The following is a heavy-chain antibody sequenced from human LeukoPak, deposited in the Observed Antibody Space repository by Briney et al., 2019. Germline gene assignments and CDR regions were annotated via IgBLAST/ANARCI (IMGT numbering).Heavy chain of an antibody. CDR3: ARDHCSGGNCYDYFDY. J-gene: IGHJ4*02. D-gene: IGHD2-15*01. V-gene: IGHV3-53*01. Sequence: GGSLRLSCAASESTVRSYHMSWVRQAPGKGLEWVSVIYSGGSTYYADSVKGRFTISRDNSKNTVYLQIKSLRAEDAAIYYCARDHCSGGNCYDYFDYWGRGTLVTVSS. CDR1: ESTVRSYH. CDR2: IYSGGST.